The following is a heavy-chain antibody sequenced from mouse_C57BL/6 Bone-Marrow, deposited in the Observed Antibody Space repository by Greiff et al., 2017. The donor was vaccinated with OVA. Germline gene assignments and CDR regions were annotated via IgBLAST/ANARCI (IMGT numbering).Heavy chain of an antibody. CDR2: IYPRSGNT. CDR1: GYTFTRYG. CDR3: ARLGYWDDYFDY. Sequence: QVQLQQSGAELARPGASVKLSCKASGYTFTRYGISWVKQRTGQGLEWIGEIYPRSGNTYYNEKFKGKATLTADKSSSTAYMELRSLTSEDSAVYFCARLGYWDDYFDYWGQGTTLTVSS. D-gene: IGHD4-1*01. J-gene: IGHJ2*01. V-gene: IGHV1-81*01.